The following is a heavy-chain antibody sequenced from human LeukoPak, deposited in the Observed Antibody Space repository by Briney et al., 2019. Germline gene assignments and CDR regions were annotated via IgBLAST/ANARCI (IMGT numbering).Heavy chain of an antibody. CDR1: GGSFSGYY. CDR3: ARWLGYGSGSYYTHNWLDP. CDR2: INHSGST. Sequence: SETLSLTCAVYGGSFSGYYWSWIRQPPGKGLEWIGEINHSGSTNYNPSLKSRVTISVDTSKNQFSLKLSSVTAADTAVYYCARWLGYGSGSYYTHNWLDPWGQGTLVTVSS. V-gene: IGHV4-34*01. D-gene: IGHD3-10*01. J-gene: IGHJ5*02.